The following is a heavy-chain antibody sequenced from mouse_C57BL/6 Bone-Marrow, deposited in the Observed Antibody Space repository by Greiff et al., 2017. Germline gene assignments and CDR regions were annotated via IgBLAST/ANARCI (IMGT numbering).Heavy chain of an antibody. CDR3: AREKFITTVVALDY. D-gene: IGHD1-1*01. CDR1: GYTFTSYW. J-gene: IGHJ2*01. V-gene: IGHV1-69*01. CDR2: IDPSDSYT. Sequence: QVHVKQPGAELVMPGASVKLSCKASGYTFTSYWMHWVKQRPGQGLEWIGEIDPSDSYTNYNQKFKGKSTLTVDKSSSTAYMQLSSLTSEDSAVYYCAREKFITTVVALDYWGQGTTLTVSS.